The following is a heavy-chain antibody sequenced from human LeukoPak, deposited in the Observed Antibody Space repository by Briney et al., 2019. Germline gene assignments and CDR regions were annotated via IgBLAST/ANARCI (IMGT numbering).Heavy chain of an antibody. J-gene: IGHJ4*02. CDR2: ISAYNGNT. CDR1: AYTFTSYG. CDR3: AREPPPSYYDFWSGHPPFDY. D-gene: IGHD3-3*01. Sequence: ASVKVSCKASAYTFTSYGISWVRQAPGQGLEWMGWISAYNGNTNYAQKLQGRVTMTTDTSTSTAYMELRSLRSDDTAVYYCAREPPPSYYDFWSGHPPFDYWGQGTLVTVSS. V-gene: IGHV1-18*01.